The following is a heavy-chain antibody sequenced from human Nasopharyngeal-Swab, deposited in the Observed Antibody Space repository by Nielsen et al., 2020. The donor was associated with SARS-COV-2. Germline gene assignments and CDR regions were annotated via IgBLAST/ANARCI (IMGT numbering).Heavy chain of an antibody. D-gene: IGHD3-22*01. V-gene: IGHV1-8*01. J-gene: IGHJ3*02. CDR1: GYTFTSYD. Sequence: ASVKVSCKASGYTFTSYDINWVRQATGQGLEWMGWMNPNSGNTGYAQKFQGRVTMTRNTSINTAYMELSSLRSEDTAVYYCARVGDSSGYYYDDAFDIWGQGTMVTVSS. CDR3: ARVGDSSGYYYDDAFDI. CDR2: MNPNSGNT.